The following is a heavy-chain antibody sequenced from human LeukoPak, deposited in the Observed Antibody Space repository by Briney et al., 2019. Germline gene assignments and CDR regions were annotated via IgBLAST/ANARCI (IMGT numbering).Heavy chain of an antibody. Sequence: PGGSLRLSCVASGFTFSSYSMNWVRQAPGKGLEWVSSISSSSSHIYYADSVKGRFTISRDNAKNSLYLQMNSLRAEDTAVYYCARDIYPPGTITMVRGVIIGTHGFDPWGQGTLVTVSS. D-gene: IGHD3-10*01. CDR2: ISSSSSHI. CDR3: ARDIYPPGTITMVRGVIIGTHGFDP. CDR1: GFTFSSYS. V-gene: IGHV3-21*04. J-gene: IGHJ5*02.